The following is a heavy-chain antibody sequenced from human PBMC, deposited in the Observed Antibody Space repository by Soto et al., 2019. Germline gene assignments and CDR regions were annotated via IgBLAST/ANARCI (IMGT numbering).Heavy chain of an antibody. CDR1: GFTFSSYG. Sequence: QVQLVESGGGVVQPGRSLRLSCAASGFTFSSYGMHWVRQAPGKGLEWVAVISYDGSNQYYADSVKGRFAISSDNSKNTLYLEMNSLRAKNTALYYCATDYDGVRAHNSAYWGPGTLDTVSS. V-gene: IGHV3-30*03. CDR2: ISYDGSNQ. J-gene: IGHJ4*02. CDR3: ATDYDGVRAHNSAY. D-gene: IGHD3-10*01.